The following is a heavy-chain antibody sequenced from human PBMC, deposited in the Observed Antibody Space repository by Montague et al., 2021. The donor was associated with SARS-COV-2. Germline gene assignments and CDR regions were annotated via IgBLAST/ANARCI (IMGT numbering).Heavy chain of an antibody. CDR2: IRTTGHT. CDR3: ARFGGGTLEFDL. D-gene: IGHD3-10*01. Sequence: TLSLTRTVSGASISTGIYYWSWIRQPAGKGLEWIVRIRTTGHTDYNSSLESRVFMSVDTSTDQFSLSLTSVTAADTAVYFCARFGGGTLEFDLWGQGTLVTVSS. J-gene: IGHJ4*02. CDR1: GASISTGIYY. V-gene: IGHV4-61*02.